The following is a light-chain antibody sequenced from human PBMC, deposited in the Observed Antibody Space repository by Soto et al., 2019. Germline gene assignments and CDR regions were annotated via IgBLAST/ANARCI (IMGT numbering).Light chain of an antibody. J-gene: IGKJ5*01. CDR3: QQRSNWPPVIT. CDR1: QGISNY. V-gene: IGKV1-27*01. Sequence: DIQMTQSPSSLSASVGDRVTITCRASQGISNYLAWYQQKPGKVPKLLIYAASTLQSGVPSRFSGSGSGTDFTLTISSLQPEDFAVYYCQQRSNWPPVITFGQGTRLEIK. CDR2: AAS.